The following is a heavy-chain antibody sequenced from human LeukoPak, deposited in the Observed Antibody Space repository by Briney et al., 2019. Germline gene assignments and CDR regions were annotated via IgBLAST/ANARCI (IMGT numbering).Heavy chain of an antibody. CDR2: IYYTGTT. J-gene: IGHJ4*02. Sequence: SETLSLTCTVSGGSFSSRNYYWAWLRQPPGKGLEWIGSIYYTGTTYYNPSLKSRVTISVDTSKNQFSLKLISVTAADTAVYYCARHLDYGDSAPFDYWGQGTLVTVSS. CDR1: GGSFSSRNYY. D-gene: IGHD4-17*01. V-gene: IGHV4-39*01. CDR3: ARHLDYGDSAPFDY.